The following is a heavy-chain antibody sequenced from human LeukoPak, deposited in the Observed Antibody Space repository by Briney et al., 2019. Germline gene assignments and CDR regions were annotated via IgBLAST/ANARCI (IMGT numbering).Heavy chain of an antibody. Sequence: SETLSLTCAVSGDSISSAYSWSWIRQPPGKGLQWIGYIYHTGSTSYNPSLKTRVTISIDRPRNHFSLKLSSVTAADTAMYYCARAVGATSHDTFDVWGQGTMVTVSS. J-gene: IGHJ3*01. CDR1: GDSISSAYS. V-gene: IGHV4-30-2*01. CDR3: ARAVGATSHDTFDV. D-gene: IGHD1-26*01. CDR2: IYHTGST.